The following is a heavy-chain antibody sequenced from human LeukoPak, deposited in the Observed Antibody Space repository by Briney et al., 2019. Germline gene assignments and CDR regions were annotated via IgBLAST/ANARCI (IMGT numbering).Heavy chain of an antibody. CDR3: ATVFDF. J-gene: IGHJ4*02. CDR2: IDADGSST. V-gene: IGHV3-74*01. CDR1: GFTFSNYW. Sequence: PGGSLRLSCGASGFTFSNYWMHWVRQVPGKGLVWVAHIDADGSSTSYADSVQGRFTISRDNAKNTLYLQMNSLRVEDTAVYYCATVFDFWGQGTLVTVSS.